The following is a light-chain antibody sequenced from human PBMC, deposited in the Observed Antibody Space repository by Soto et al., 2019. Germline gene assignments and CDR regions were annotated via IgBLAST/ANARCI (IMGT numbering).Light chain of an antibody. J-gene: IGLJ2*01. CDR1: SSNIGAGYD. V-gene: IGLV1-40*01. CDR2: GNS. CDR3: QSYDSSLSGVV. Sequence: QSVLTQPPSVSGAPGQRVTISCTGSSSNIGAGYDVHWYQHLPGTAPKIPIYGNSNRPSGVPDRFSGSKSGTSASLAITGLQAEDEADYYCQSYDSSLSGVVFGGGTKLTVL.